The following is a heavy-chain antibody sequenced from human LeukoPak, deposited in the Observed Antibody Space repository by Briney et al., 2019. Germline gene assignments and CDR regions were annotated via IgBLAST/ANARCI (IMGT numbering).Heavy chain of an antibody. Sequence: GRSLRLSCTASGFTFGDYAMSWFRQAPGKGLEWVGFVRSKTYSGTTEYAASVKGRFTISRDDSKSIAYLQMNSLETEDTAVYYCTRGRRSPDYWGQGTLVTVSS. CDR3: TRGRRSPDY. CDR2: VRSKTYSGTT. D-gene: IGHD1-14*01. V-gene: IGHV3-49*03. CDR1: GFTFGDYA. J-gene: IGHJ4*02.